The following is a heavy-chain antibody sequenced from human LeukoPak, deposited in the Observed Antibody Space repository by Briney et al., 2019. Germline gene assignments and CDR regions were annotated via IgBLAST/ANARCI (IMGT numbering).Heavy chain of an antibody. CDR2: IIPIFGTA. Sequence: SVKVSCKASGGTFSSYAISWVRQAPGQGLEWMGGIIPIFGTANYAQKFQGRVTITADKSTSTAYMELSSLRSEDTAVYYCASTNSSGYYKSEAFDYWGQGTLVTVSS. CDR3: ASTNSSGYYKSEAFDY. CDR1: GGTFSSYA. D-gene: IGHD3-22*01. V-gene: IGHV1-69*06. J-gene: IGHJ4*02.